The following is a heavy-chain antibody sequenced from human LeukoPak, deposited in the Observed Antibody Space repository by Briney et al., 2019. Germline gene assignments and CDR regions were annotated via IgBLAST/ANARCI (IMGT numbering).Heavy chain of an antibody. D-gene: IGHD4-11*01. CDR3: ASESKI. Sequence: KPSETLSLTCTVSGASITTYYWNWIRQPAGKGMEWLGRIHASGTSDYNPSLKSRVSMSADTSKNQLSLKVRSVTAADTAMYFCASESKIWGQGTLVTVSS. V-gene: IGHV4-4*07. CDR1: GASITTYY. J-gene: IGHJ4*02. CDR2: IHASGTS.